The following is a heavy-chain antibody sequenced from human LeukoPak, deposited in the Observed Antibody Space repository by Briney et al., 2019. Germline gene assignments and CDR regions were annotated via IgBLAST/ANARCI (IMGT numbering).Heavy chain of an antibody. J-gene: IGHJ4*02. V-gene: IGHV3-23*01. D-gene: IGHD2-15*01. Sequence: GGSLRLSCAASGFTFTNYAMSWVRQAPGKGLEWVSGMSGKGVSTYYADSVKGRFTISSDNSKNTLYLQMNSLRAEDTAIYYCAKDCNGGNCYIDYWGQGTLVTVAS. CDR2: MSGKGVST. CDR3: AKDCNGGNCYIDY. CDR1: GFTFTNYA.